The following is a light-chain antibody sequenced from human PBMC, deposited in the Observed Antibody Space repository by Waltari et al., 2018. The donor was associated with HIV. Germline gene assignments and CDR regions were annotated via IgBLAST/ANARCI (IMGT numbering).Light chain of an antibody. CDR2: DVS. Sequence: DIQLTQSPSSLSASVGDRVTITCRASQDISNYLTWYQQKPGKAPKVLIYDVSNWKTGIPSRFSGSGSGTDFTFTISSLQPEDIATYYCQQSDNLPYTFGQGTKLEIK. CDR3: QQSDNLPYT. CDR1: QDISNY. V-gene: IGKV1-33*01. J-gene: IGKJ2*01.